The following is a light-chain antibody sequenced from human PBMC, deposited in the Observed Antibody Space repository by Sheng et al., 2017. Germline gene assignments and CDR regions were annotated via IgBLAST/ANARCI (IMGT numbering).Light chain of an antibody. J-gene: IGKJ5*01. Sequence: EIVLTQSPATLSLSPGESATLSCRTSQDVKYNLAWYQHKPGQAPRLLIYGASTRATGVPLRFSGSGSGTEFTLTISSLEPEDFAVYYCQQRSNWPITFGQGTRLEIK. CDR1: QDVKYN. CDR3: QQRSNWPIT. CDR2: GAS. V-gene: IGKV3D-11*01.